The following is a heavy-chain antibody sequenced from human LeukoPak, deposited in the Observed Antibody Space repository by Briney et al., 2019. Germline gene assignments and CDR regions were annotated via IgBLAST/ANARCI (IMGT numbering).Heavy chain of an antibody. Sequence: ASVKVSCKASGYTFTSYYMHWVRQAPGQGLEWMGWISAYNGNTNYAQKLQGRVTMTTDTSTNTAYMEVRSLTSDDTAVYHCARSYRAGTLDYWGQGTLVTVSS. J-gene: IGHJ4*02. CDR2: ISAYNGNT. D-gene: IGHD6-19*01. CDR3: ARSYRAGTLDY. CDR1: GYTFTSYY. V-gene: IGHV1-18*04.